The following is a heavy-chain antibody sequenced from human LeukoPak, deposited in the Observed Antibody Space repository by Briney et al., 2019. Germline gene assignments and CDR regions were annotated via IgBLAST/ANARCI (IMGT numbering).Heavy chain of an antibody. CDR3: AKEMLLSYYYYGMDV. Sequence: PGRSLRLSCAASGFTFSSYGMHWVRQAPGKGLEWVAVISYDGSNKNYADSVKGRFTISRDNSKNTLYLQMNSLRAEDTAVYYCAKEMLLSYYYYGMDVWGQGTTVTVSS. J-gene: IGHJ6*02. CDR1: GFTFSSYG. D-gene: IGHD2-21*01. V-gene: IGHV3-30*18. CDR2: ISYDGSNK.